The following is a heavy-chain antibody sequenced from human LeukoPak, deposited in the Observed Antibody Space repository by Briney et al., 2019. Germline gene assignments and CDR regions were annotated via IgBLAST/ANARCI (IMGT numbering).Heavy chain of an antibody. Sequence: GASVKVSCKASGYAFTSFAIHWVRQAPGQGHERMGIINPYVDRTSYAQRFQGKVTMTRDTSTGTDYMELNSLRSEDTAVYDCARSVFGDCPGYWGQGTLVTVSS. CDR3: ARSVFGDCPGY. CDR2: INPYVDRT. CDR1: GYAFTSFA. D-gene: IGHD2-21*02. J-gene: IGHJ1*01. V-gene: IGHV1-46*01.